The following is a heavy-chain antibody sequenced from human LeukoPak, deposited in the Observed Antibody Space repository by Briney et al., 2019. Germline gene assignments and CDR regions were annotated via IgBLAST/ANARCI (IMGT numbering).Heavy chain of an antibody. Sequence: GSLRLSCTSSGFTFSSYGMHWVRQAPGKGLEWVAFIRYDGSHKYYADSVKGRFTISRDDSKNTLYLQMNSLRAEDTAVYYCARGRRTLIVGATRNAFDIWGQGTMVTVSS. J-gene: IGHJ3*02. D-gene: IGHD1-26*01. CDR1: GFTFSSYG. CDR2: IRYDGSHK. V-gene: IGHV3-30*02. CDR3: ARGRRTLIVGATRNAFDI.